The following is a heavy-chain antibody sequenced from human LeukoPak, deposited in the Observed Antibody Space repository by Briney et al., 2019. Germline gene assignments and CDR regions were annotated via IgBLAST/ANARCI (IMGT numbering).Heavy chain of an antibody. CDR2: IIPIFGTA. J-gene: IGHJ4*02. V-gene: IGHV1-69*06. D-gene: IGHD3-10*01. CDR1: GGTFSSYA. CDR3: ARLTYGSGSYFDY. Sequence: SVKVSCKASGGTFSSYAISWVRQAPGQGLEWMGGIIPIFGTANYAQKFQSRVTITADKSTSTAYMELSSLRSEDTAVYYCARLTYGSGSYFDYWGQGTLVTVSS.